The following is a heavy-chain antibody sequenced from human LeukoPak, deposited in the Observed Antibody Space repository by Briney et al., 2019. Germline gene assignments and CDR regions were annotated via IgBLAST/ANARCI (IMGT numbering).Heavy chain of an antibody. CDR2: ISYDGSNK. CDR3: AKETITFGGVAYFDY. Sequence: GGSLRLSCAASGFTFSSYGMHWVRQAPGKGLEWVAVISYDGSNKYYADSVKGRFTISRDNSKNTLYLQMNSLRAEDTAVYYCAKETITFGGVAYFDYWGQGTLVTVSS. J-gene: IGHJ4*02. CDR1: GFTFSSYG. V-gene: IGHV3-30*18. D-gene: IGHD3-16*01.